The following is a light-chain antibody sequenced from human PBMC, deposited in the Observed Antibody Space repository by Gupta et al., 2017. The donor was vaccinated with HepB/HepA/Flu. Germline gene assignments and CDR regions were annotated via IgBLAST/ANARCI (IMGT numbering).Light chain of an antibody. Sequence: EILITQSPATLSVSPGERATLSCRASQSVSSNLAWYQQKPGQAPRLLIYGASTRANGIPARFSGSGSGTEFTLTISSLQSEDFAVYYCQQDNNCPLTFGGGTKVDIK. V-gene: IGKV3-15*01. CDR1: QSVSSN. J-gene: IGKJ4*01. CDR2: GAS. CDR3: QQDNNCPLT.